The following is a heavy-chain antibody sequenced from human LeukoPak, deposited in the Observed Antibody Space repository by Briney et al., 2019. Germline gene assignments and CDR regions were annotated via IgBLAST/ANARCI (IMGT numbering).Heavy chain of an antibody. Sequence: GSLRLSCAASGFTFSNYAVMWVRQAPGQGLEWVSAITSAGAPRYADSVKGRFTISRDNSKNTLYLQMNSLRAEDTAQYFCARDPNGDYIGAFESWGQGTGVTVSS. CDR1: GFTFSNYA. CDR2: ITSAGAP. D-gene: IGHD4-17*01. J-gene: IGHJ3*01. CDR3: ARDPNGDYIGAFES. V-gene: IGHV3-23*01.